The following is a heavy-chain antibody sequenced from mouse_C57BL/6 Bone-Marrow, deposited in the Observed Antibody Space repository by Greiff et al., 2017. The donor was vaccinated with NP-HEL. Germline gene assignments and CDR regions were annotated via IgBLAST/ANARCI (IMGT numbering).Heavy chain of an antibody. Sequence: EVHLVESGGGLVQPGGSLKLSCAASGFTFSDYYMYWVRQTPEKRLEWVAYISNGGGSTYYPDTVKGRFTISRDNAKNTLYLQMSRLKSEDTAMYYYVLDYWGQGTTLTVSS. J-gene: IGHJ2*01. CDR3: VLDY. CDR2: ISNGGGST. CDR1: GFTFSDYY. V-gene: IGHV5-12*01.